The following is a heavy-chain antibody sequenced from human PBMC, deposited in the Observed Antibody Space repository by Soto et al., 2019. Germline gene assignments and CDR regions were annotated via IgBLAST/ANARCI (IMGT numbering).Heavy chain of an antibody. CDR3: ARSQGSSTSLEIYYYYYYGMDV. CDR1: GGTFGSYA. CDR2: ISPIPGTA. Sequence: QVQLVQSGAEVKKPGSSVKVSCKASGGTFGSYAISWVRQAPGQGLEWMGGISPIPGTANYAQKFQGRVTMAADESTSTAYMELSSLRSEDTAVYYCARSQGSSTSLEIYYYYYYGMDVWGQGTTVTVSS. J-gene: IGHJ6*02. D-gene: IGHD2-2*01. V-gene: IGHV1-69*01.